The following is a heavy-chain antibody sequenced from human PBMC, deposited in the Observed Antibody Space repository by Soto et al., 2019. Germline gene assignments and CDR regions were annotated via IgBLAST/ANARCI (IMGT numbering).Heavy chain of an antibody. CDR1: GFTVSSHY. V-gene: IGHV3-53*02. CDR3: ARASQTTYAFDI. D-gene: IGHD4-17*01. J-gene: IGHJ3*02. CDR2: IYSGGST. Sequence: EVQLVETGGGLIQPGGSLRLSCAASGFTVSSHYMSWVRQAPGKGLEWVSVIYSGGSTYYADSVKGRVTISSDNSKNTLYLQMDSLRAEDTAVYYCARASQTTYAFDIWGQGRMVTVSS.